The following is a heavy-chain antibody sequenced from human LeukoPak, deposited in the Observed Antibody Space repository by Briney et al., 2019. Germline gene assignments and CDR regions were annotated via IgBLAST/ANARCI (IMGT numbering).Heavy chain of an antibody. CDR2: ISSSGSTI. CDR3: ARDVGSITSIAAGGIALDY. V-gene: IGHV3-11*01. J-gene: IGHJ4*02. CDR1: GFTSSDYY. Sequence: PGGSLSLSCAASGFTSSDYYMCWIRQAPGKGLEWVSYISSSGSTIYYADSVKGRFTISRDNAKNSLYLQMNSLRAEDTAVYYCARDVGSITSIAAGGIALDYWGQGTLVTVSS. D-gene: IGHD6-13*01.